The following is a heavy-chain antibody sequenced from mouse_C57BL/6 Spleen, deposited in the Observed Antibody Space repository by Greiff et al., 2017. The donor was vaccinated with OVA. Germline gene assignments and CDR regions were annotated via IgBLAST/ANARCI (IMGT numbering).Heavy chain of an antibody. D-gene: IGHD1-1*01. V-gene: IGHV1-76*01. CDR3: ARGDYGSSYDYFDY. J-gene: IGHJ2*01. Sequence: QVQLKESGAELVRPGASVKLSCKASGYTFTDYYINWVKQRPGQGLEWIARIYPGSGNTYYNEKFKGKATLTAEKSSSTAYMQLSSLTSEDSAVYFCARGDYGSSYDYFDYWGQGTTLTVSS. CDR2: IYPGSGNT. CDR1: GYTFTDYY.